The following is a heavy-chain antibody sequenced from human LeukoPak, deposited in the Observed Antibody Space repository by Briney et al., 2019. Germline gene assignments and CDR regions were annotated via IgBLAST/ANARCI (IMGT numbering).Heavy chain of an antibody. CDR1: GGSISRYY. Sequence: SETLSLTCTVSGGSISRYYWSWIRQPPGKGLEWIGYIYYSGSTNYNPSLKSRVTISVDTSKNQFSLKLSSVTAADTAVYYCARQPPPNWGNAFDIWGQGTMVTVSS. D-gene: IGHD7-27*01. CDR2: IYYSGST. J-gene: IGHJ3*02. V-gene: IGHV4-59*08. CDR3: ARQPPPNWGNAFDI.